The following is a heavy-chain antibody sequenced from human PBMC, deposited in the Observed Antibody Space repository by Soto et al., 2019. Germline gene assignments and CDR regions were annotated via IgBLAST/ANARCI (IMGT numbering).Heavy chain of an antibody. Sequence: ETLYLPSAVSGGSITNSIWWRCVRQPPGKGLEWIGEIYHTGITTYNPSLKSRLSISVDKSKNQISLNLRSVTAADTAVYYCASEIRNDPESYFDYWGQGTLVTVSS. CDR2: IYHTGIT. CDR1: GGSITNSIW. J-gene: IGHJ4*02. V-gene: IGHV4-4*02. D-gene: IGHD1-1*01. CDR3: ASEIRNDPESYFDY.